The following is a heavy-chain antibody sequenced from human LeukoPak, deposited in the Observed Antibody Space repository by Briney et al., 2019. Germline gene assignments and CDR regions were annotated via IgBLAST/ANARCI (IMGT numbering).Heavy chain of an antibody. CDR3: AKERAGYTNPYYFDY. CDR2: ISGSGANT. CDR1: GFTFSTYA. Sequence: GGSLSLLCAASGFTFSTYAMSWVRQAPGKGLECVSTISGSGANTYYADSVRGQFAISRDNTKNALYLHMNSLKAEDTAVYYCAKERAGYTNPYYFDYWGQGTLVTVSS. D-gene: IGHD3-16*02. J-gene: IGHJ4*02. V-gene: IGHV3-23*01.